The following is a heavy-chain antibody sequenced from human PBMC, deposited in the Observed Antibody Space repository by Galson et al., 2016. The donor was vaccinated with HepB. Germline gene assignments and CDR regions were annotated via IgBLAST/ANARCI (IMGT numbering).Heavy chain of an antibody. J-gene: IGHJ6*02. CDR2: ICYSVST. V-gene: IGHV4-39*01. D-gene: IGHD5-18*01. CDR1: GGSVSSSSYY. CDR3: ARRFRYTYGPPYGMDV. Sequence: TLSLTCTVSGGSVSSSSYYWGSIRHPPGKGLEWIGSICYSVSTYYDPSLQNRGTISVDTPKNQFSIKMSSVTAADTAVYYCARRFRYTYGPPYGMDVWGQGTTVTVSS.